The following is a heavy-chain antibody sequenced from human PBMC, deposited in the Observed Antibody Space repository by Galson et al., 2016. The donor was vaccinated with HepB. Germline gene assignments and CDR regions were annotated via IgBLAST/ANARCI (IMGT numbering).Heavy chain of an antibody. CDR2: IRSKAYGGTI. D-gene: IGHD3-22*01. V-gene: IGHV3-49*03. CDR3: TRGRSTGYYYLPAY. J-gene: IGHJ4*02. CDR1: GFSFEDHI. Sequence: SLRLSCATSGFSFEDHIMSWFRQAPGKGLEWVSFIRSKAYGGTIEYAASGKGRVTISRDDSKGIAYLQMRSLRTEDTAVYFCTRGRSTGYYYLPAYWGPGTLVTVSS.